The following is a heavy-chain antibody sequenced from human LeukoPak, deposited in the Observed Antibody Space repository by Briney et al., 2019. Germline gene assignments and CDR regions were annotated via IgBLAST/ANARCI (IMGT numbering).Heavy chain of an antibody. J-gene: IGHJ4*02. CDR1: GFTFTSSA. CDR2: IVVGSGNT. Sequence: SVRVSCKASGFTFTSSAVQWVRQARGQRLEWIGWIVVGSGNTNYAQKFQERVTITRDMSTSTAYMELSSLRSEDTAVYYCAADPTYYDILTGYYSFDYWGQGTLVTVSS. CDR3: AADPTYYDILTGYYSFDY. D-gene: IGHD3-9*01. V-gene: IGHV1-58*01.